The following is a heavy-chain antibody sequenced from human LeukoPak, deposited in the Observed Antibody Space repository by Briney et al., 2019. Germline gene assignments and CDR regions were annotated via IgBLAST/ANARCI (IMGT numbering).Heavy chain of an antibody. CDR1: GGSISSYY. CDR3: ARVPRDYSSGWYGPFDY. Sequence: PSETLSLTCTVSGGSISSYYWSWIRQPAGKELEWIGYIYYSGSTNYNPSLKSRVTISVDTSKNQFSLKLSSVTAADTAVYYCARVPRDYSSGWYGPFDYWGQGTLVTVSS. J-gene: IGHJ4*02. D-gene: IGHD6-19*01. CDR2: IYYSGST. V-gene: IGHV4-59*01.